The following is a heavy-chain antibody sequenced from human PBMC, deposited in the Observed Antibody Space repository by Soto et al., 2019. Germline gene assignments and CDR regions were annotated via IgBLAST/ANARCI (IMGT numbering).Heavy chain of an antibody. V-gene: IGHV3-23*01. D-gene: IGHD6-6*01. CDR1: GFTFSSYA. J-gene: IGHJ4*02. CDR2: ISGSGGST. Sequence: PGGSLRLSCTASGFTFSSYAMSWVRQAPGKGLEWVSAISGSGGSTYYADSVKGRFTISRDNSKNTLYLQMNSLRAEDTAVYYCAKDGKAAQPIRPHAYWGQGTLVTVSS. CDR3: AKDGKAAQPIRPHAY.